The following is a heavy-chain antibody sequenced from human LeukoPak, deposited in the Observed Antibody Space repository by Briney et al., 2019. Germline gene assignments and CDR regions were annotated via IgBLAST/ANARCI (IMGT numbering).Heavy chain of an antibody. V-gene: IGHV3-15*01. CDR1: GFSFSNAW. J-gene: IGHJ4*02. Sequence: TSGGSLSLSCAASGFSFSNAWMSWVRQAPGKGLEWVGRIRRKADGETTDYAAPVIGRFTISRDDSKTTLFLQMNSLKTEDTAVYYCTAVDFGSVYWGQGTLVTVSS. CDR3: TAVDFGSVY. D-gene: IGHD3-3*01. CDR2: IRRKADGETT.